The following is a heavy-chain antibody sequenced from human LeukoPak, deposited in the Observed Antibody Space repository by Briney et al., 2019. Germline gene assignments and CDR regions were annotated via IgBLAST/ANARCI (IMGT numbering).Heavy chain of an antibody. V-gene: IGHV3-23*01. CDR2: ISGSGDYT. J-gene: IGHJ4*02. CDR3: AKTPDSVGSYFFDY. Sequence: GGSLRLSCAASGFTFSSSAMSWVRQAPGKGLEWVSGISGSGDYTYYADSVKGRFTISRDKSMNTLFLQMNSLRAEDTAVYYCAKTPDSVGSYFFDYWGQGSLVTVSS. CDR1: GFTFSSSA. D-gene: IGHD6-19*01.